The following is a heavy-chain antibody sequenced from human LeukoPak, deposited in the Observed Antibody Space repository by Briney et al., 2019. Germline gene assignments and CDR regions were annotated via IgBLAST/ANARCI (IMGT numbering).Heavy chain of an antibody. CDR1: GFTFSSYS. J-gene: IGHJ4*02. CDR3: ARDLYYYDSSGYYGDPYYFDY. Sequence: GGSLRLSCAASGFTFSSYSMNWVRQAPGKGLELVSSISSSSSYIYYADSVKGRFTISRDNAKNSLYLQMNSLRAENTAVYYCARDLYYYDSSGYYGDPYYFDYWGQGTLVTVSS. CDR2: ISSSSSYI. D-gene: IGHD3-22*01. V-gene: IGHV3-21*01.